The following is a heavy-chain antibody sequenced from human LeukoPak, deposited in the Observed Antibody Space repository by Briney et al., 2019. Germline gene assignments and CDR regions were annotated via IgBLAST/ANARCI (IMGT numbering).Heavy chain of an antibody. CDR1: GGSISSYY. D-gene: IGHD3-10*01. V-gene: IGHV4-59*01. CDR2: IYYSGST. J-gene: IGHJ6*02. Sequence: SETLSLTCTVSGGSISSYYWSWIRQPPGKGLEWIGYIYYSGSTNYNLSLKSRVTISVDTSKNQFSLKLSSVTAADTAVYYCARDRMMVRGLSYYYYGMDVWGQGTTVTVSS. CDR3: ARDRMMVRGLSYYYYGMDV.